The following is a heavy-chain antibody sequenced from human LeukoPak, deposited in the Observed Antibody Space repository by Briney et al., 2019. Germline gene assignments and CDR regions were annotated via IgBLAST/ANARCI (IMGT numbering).Heavy chain of an antibody. CDR3: ARDLSSGYIMYNWFDP. D-gene: IGHD3-22*01. CDR2: IYHSGST. J-gene: IGHJ5*02. V-gene: IGHV4-38-2*02. CDR1: GYSISSGYY. Sequence: SETLSLTCAVSGYSISSGYYWGWIRQPPGKGLEWIGSIYHSGSTYYNPSLKSRVTISVDTSKNQFSLKLSSVTAADTAVYYCARDLSSGYIMYNWFDPGAREPWSPSPQ.